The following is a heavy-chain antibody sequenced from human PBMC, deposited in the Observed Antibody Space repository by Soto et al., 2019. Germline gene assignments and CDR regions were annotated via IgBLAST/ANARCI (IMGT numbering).Heavy chain of an antibody. D-gene: IGHD5-12*01. J-gene: IGHJ6*02. V-gene: IGHV1-69*01. CDR1: GGTFNNYP. CDR3: ARGRGYSGYDHYYYFDMDV. CDR2: SIPIFGTD. Sequence: QVQLVQSGAEVKKPASSVKVSCKASGGTFNNYPITWVRQAPGDGLEWMGGSIPIFGTDNYAQNFQGRVTISVDESMSTAYMELGSLRAEDTAVYYCARGRGYSGYDHYYYFDMDVWGQGTTVTVS.